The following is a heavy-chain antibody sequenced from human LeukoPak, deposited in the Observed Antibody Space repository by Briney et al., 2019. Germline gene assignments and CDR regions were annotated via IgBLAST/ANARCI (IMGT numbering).Heavy chain of an antibody. CDR1: GGSISSGSYY. CDR2: IYTSGST. Sequence: SETLSLTCTVSGGSISSGSYYWSWIRQPAGKGLEWIGRIYTSGSTNYNPSLKSRVTISVDTSKNQFSLKLSSVTAADTAVYYCARGYCSGGSCYSFRFDPWGQGTLVTVSS. J-gene: IGHJ5*02. CDR3: ARGYCSGGSCYSFRFDP. D-gene: IGHD2-15*01. V-gene: IGHV4-61*02.